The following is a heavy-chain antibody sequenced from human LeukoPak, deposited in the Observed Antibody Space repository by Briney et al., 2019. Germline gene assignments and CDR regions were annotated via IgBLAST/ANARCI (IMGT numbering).Heavy chain of an antibody. V-gene: IGHV4-59*01. CDR3: ARNLIPEQLELSF. Sequence: SETLSLTCTVSGGSISNYYWNWIRQPPGKGLEWIGYIYYTGSTNYNPSLKSRVTMSVDTSKNQFSLNLRSVTPEDTAVYYCARNLIPEQLELSFWGQGTLVTVSS. CDR1: GGSISNYY. CDR2: IYYTGST. D-gene: IGHD6-13*01. J-gene: IGHJ4*02.